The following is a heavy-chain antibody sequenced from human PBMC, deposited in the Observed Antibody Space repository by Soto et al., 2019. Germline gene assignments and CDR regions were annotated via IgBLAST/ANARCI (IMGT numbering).Heavy chain of an antibody. D-gene: IGHD6-13*01. CDR2: ISGSGGST. CDR3: ARPHSAGDSSSWIDY. Sequence: EVQLLESGGGLVQPGGSLRLSCAASGFTFSSYAMSWVRQAPGKGLEWVSAISGSGGSTYYADSVKGRFTISRDNSKNTVYLQMNGLRAGDTAVYYCARPHSAGDSSSWIDYWGQGPLVTVSS. V-gene: IGHV3-23*01. J-gene: IGHJ4*02. CDR1: GFTFSSYA.